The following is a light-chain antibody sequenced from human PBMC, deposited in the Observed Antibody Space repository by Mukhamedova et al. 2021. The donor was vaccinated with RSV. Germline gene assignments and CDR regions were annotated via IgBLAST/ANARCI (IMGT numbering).Light chain of an antibody. J-gene: IGKJ1*01. CDR3: QQYNSYSRT. CDR2: KAS. CDR1: QSISSW. V-gene: IGKV1-5*03. Sequence: TWGASQSISSWLAWYQQKPGKAPNLLIYKASSLESGVPSRFSGSGSGTEFTLTINSLQPDDFAIYYCQQYNSYSRTFGQGTKVEIK.